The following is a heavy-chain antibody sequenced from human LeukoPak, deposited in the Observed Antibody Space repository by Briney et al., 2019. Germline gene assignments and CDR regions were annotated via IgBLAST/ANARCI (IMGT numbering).Heavy chain of an antibody. CDR2: INHSGST. CDR1: GFTFSDHY. V-gene: IGHV4-34*08. CDR3: AGNYDFWSGYWAIRAFDI. D-gene: IGHD3-3*01. Sequence: GSLRLSCAASGFTFSDHYMDWIRQPPGKGLEWIGEINHSGSTNYNPSLKSRVTISVDTSKNQLSLKLSSVTAADTAVYYCAGNYDFWSGYWAIRAFDIWGQGTMVTVSS. J-gene: IGHJ3*02.